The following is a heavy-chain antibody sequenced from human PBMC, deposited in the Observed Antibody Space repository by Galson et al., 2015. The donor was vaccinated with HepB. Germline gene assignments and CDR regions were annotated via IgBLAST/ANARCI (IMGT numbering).Heavy chain of an antibody. CDR2: ISGSGGST. V-gene: IGHV3-23*01. CDR3: AKFNDILTGYHGEYYYYYYYGMDV. Sequence: SLRLSCAASGFTFSSYAMSWVRQAPGKGLEWVSAISGSGGSTYYADSVKGRFTISRDNSKNTLYLQMNSLRAEDTAVYYCAKFNDILTGYHGEYYYYYYYGMDVWGQGTTVTVSS. J-gene: IGHJ6*02. D-gene: IGHD3-9*01. CDR1: GFTFSSYA.